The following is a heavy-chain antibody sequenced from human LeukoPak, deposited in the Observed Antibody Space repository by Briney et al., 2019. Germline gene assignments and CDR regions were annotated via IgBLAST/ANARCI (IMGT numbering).Heavy chain of an antibody. D-gene: IGHD3-10*01. Sequence: GGSLRLSCAASGFTFSSYGMHWVRQAPGKGLEGVAVIWYDGSNKYYADSVKGRFTISRDNSKNTLYLQMNSLRAEDTAVYYCARGRYGGDAFDIWGQGTMVTVSS. CDR2: IWYDGSNK. CDR3: ARGRYGGDAFDI. J-gene: IGHJ3*02. CDR1: GFTFSSYG. V-gene: IGHV3-33*01.